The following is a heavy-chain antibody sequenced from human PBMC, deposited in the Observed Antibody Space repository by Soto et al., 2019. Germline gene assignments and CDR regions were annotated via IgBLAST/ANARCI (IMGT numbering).Heavy chain of an antibody. Sequence: SETLSLTCAVYGGSFSGYYWSWIRQPPGKGLEWIGEINHSGSTNYNPSLKSRVTISVDTSKNQFSLKLSSVTAADTAVYYCARGSGYSSSWYLDYWGQGTLVTVS. D-gene: IGHD6-13*01. CDR3: ARGSGYSSSWYLDY. V-gene: IGHV4-34*01. CDR1: GGSFSGYY. CDR2: INHSGST. J-gene: IGHJ4*02.